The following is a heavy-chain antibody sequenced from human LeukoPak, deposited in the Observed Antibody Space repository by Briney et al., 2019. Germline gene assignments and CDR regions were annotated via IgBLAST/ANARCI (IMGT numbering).Heavy chain of an antibody. J-gene: IGHJ4*02. D-gene: IGHD3-10*01. V-gene: IGHV3-15*01. CDR2: IKSKTDGGTT. CDR3: TIPPMYYYGSGSSGY. CDR1: GFTFSNAW. Sequence: GGSLRLSCAASGFTFSNAWMSWVRQAPGKGLEWVGRIKSKTDGGTTDYAAPVKGRFTISRDDSKNTLYLQMNSLKTEDTAVYCCTIPPMYYYGSGSSGYWGQGTLVTVSS.